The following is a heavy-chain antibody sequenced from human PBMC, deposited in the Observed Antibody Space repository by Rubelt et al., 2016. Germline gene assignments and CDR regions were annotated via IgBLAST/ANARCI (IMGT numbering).Heavy chain of an antibody. CDR2: IHYSGRT. CDR3: VRGGYCRGGSCSDPVPR. J-gene: IGHJ4*02. V-gene: IGHV4-31*03. CDR1: GGSIISDSHY. D-gene: IGHD2-15*01. Sequence: QVQLQESGPGLVKPSQTLSLTCTGSGGSIISDSHYWSWIRQHPGKGLEWIGYIHYSGRTYYNPSLKSRVIFSVDTTRNQFSLNLISVTAAYTAVYYCVRGGYCRGGSCSDPVPRGGRGTLVTVSS.